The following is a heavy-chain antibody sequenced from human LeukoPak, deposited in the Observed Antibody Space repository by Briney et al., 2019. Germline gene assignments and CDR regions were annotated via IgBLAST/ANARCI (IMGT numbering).Heavy chain of an antibody. CDR3: VRDRSPGAATAGDSFDY. V-gene: IGHV3-20*04. D-gene: IGHD1-26*01. Sequence: GGSLRLSCTASGCTFDDYALSWVRQVPGKGLEWVSGISWNSDKTVYADSVEGRFTISRDNDKNSLYLQMDSLRAEDTALYFCVRDRSPGAATAGDSFDYWGQGILVPVSS. CDR1: GCTFDDYA. J-gene: IGHJ4*02. CDR2: ISWNSDKT.